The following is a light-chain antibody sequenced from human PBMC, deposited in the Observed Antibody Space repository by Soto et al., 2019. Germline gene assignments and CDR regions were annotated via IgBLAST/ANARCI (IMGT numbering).Light chain of an antibody. V-gene: IGKV1-9*01. CDR1: QGINNY. Sequence: DIQLTQSPSFLSASVGDRVTVTCRASQGINNYLAWYQQEPGRAPKLLISAASTSQSGVPSRFSGSGSGTEFTLTISSLQPEDFATYYCLHLNSYPLTFGQGTKLEIK. J-gene: IGKJ2*01. CDR3: LHLNSYPLT. CDR2: AAS.